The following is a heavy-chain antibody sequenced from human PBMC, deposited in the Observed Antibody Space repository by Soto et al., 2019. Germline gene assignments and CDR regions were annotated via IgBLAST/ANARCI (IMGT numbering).Heavy chain of an antibody. CDR2: INQDGSGK. V-gene: IGHV3-7*01. Sequence: LTLSCVASGFTFSRYWLCWVHQTPEKGLEWVANINQDGSGKYHVGSVKGRFTISRDNAKNSLYLQMDSLRDEDTAVYYCARETHSSRCYYFDFWGQGSLVTVS. J-gene: IGHJ4*02. CDR3: ARETHSSRCYYFDF. CDR1: GFTFSRYW. D-gene: IGHD6-6*01.